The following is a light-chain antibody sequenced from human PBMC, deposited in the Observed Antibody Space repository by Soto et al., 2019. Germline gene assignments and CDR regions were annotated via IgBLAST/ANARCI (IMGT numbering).Light chain of an antibody. Sequence: QSVLTQPASVSGSPGQSIPISCTGTSSDIGGYNYVSWFQQHPGKAPKLMISDVSNRPSGVSNRFSGSKSGNTASLTISGLQAEEEADYYCSPYTSGSTFYVFGTGTKVTV. CDR2: DVS. CDR3: SPYTSGSTFYV. V-gene: IGLV2-14*01. J-gene: IGLJ1*01. CDR1: SSDIGGYNY.